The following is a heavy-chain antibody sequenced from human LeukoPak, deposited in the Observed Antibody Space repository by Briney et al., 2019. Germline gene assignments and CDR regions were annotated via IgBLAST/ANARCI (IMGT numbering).Heavy chain of an antibody. CDR1: GFTFISYA. D-gene: IGHD6-19*01. J-gene: IGHJ4*02. CDR3: AMAVIGSGWTLDY. V-gene: IGHV3-23*01. Sequence: PGGSLRLSCAAPGFTFISYAMSWVRQAPGKGLEWVSSISGSGGRTSYADSVQGRFTISRDNSKNTLYLELNSLRAEDAAVYFCAMAVIGSGWTLDYWGQGTLVTVS. CDR2: ISGSGGRT.